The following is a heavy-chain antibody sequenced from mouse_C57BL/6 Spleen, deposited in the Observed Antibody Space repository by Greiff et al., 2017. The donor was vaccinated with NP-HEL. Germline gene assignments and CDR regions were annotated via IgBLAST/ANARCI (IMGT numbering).Heavy chain of an antibody. D-gene: IGHD1-1*01. CDR2: INPSNGGT. CDR3: ARSSYYGSPYWYFDV. V-gene: IGHV1-53*01. Sequence: PGQGLEWIGNINPSNGGTNYNEKFKSKATLTVDKSSSTAYMQLSSLTSEDSAVYYCARSSYYGSPYWYFDVWGTGTPVTVSS. J-gene: IGHJ1*03.